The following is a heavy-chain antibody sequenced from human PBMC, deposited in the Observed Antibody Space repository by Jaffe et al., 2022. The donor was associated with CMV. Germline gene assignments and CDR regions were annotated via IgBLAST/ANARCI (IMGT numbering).Heavy chain of an antibody. V-gene: IGHV3-21*01. D-gene: IGHD3-22*01. CDR2: ISSSSSYI. J-gene: IGHJ4*02. CDR3: ARGGWGFSGYYYDYFDY. Sequence: EVQLVESGGGLVKPGGSLRLSCAASGFTFSSYSMNWVRQAPGKGLEWVSSISSSSSYIYYADSVKGRFTISRDNAKNSLYLQMNSLRAEDTAVYYCARGGWGFSGYYYDYFDYWGQGTLVTVSS. CDR1: GFTFSSYS.